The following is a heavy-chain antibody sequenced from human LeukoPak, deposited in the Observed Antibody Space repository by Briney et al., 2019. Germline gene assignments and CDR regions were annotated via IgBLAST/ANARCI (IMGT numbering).Heavy chain of an antibody. CDR1: GFTFSSYE. Sequence: GGSLRLSCAASGFTFSSYEMNWVRQAPGKGLEWLSYISSSGNTIYYADSVKGRFTISRDNAKDSLFLQMNSLRVEDTAVYYCASGFGINWGQGTLVTVSS. V-gene: IGHV3-48*03. CDR3: ASGFGIN. J-gene: IGHJ4*02. CDR2: ISSSGNTI. D-gene: IGHD3-10*01.